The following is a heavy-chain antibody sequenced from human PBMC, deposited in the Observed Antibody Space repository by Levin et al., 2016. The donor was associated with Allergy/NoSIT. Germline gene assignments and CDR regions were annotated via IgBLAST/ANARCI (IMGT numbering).Heavy chain of an antibody. CDR1: GYTFTSYA. V-gene: IGHV1-18*01. J-gene: IGHJ6*02. CDR2: ISAYNGNR. D-gene: IGHD6-19*01. CDR3: ARDRYSSGWATVYYYGVDV. Sequence: ASVKVSCKASGYTFTSYAFSWVRQAPGQGLEWMGWISAYNGNRNYAQKYQGRVTMTTDTSTSTAYMELRSLRSDDTAVYYCARDRYSSGWATVYYYGVDVWGQGTTVTVSS.